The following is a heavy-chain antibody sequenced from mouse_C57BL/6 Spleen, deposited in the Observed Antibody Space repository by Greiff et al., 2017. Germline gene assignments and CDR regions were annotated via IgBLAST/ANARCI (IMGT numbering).Heavy chain of an antibody. CDR3: ARDEGRGGFDY. Sequence: DVKLQESGPGLVKPSQSLSLTCSVTGYSITSGYYWNWIRQFPGNKLEWMGYISYDGSNNSNPSLKNRISITRDTSKNQFFLKLNSVTTEDTATEYCARDEGRGGFDYWGQGTTLTVSS. D-gene: IGHD3-3*01. CDR2: ISYDGSN. CDR1: GYSITSGYY. J-gene: IGHJ2*01. V-gene: IGHV3-6*01.